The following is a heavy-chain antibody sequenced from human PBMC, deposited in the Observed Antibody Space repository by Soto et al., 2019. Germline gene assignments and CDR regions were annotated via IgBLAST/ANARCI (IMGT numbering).Heavy chain of an antibody. V-gene: IGHV3-30*18. J-gene: IGHJ4*02. Sequence: QVQLLESGGGVVQPGRSLKLSCTTSGFTFSLYGMHWVRQAPGKGLEWLAVISFDGKNRYYADSVKGRFTISRDNSKTTVFLQLSNLRADDPAVYFCAKGAQAAAVLDHWGQGALVTVAS. CDR3: AKGAQAAAVLDH. CDR1: GFTFSLYG. D-gene: IGHD6-25*01. CDR2: ISFDGKNR.